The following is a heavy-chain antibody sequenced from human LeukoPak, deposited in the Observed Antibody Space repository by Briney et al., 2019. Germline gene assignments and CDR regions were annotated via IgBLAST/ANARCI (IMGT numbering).Heavy chain of an antibody. J-gene: IGHJ4*02. Sequence: PGGSLRLSCAASGFTFSNCDMHWVRQAPGKGLEWVSAIGGSGGSTYYADSVKGRFTISRDNSKNTLYLQMNSLRAEDTAVYYCAKDLSSSWDLVFHLDYWGQGTLVTVSS. V-gene: IGHV3-23*01. D-gene: IGHD6-13*01. CDR2: IGGSGGST. CDR3: AKDLSSSWDLVFHLDY. CDR1: GFTFSNCD.